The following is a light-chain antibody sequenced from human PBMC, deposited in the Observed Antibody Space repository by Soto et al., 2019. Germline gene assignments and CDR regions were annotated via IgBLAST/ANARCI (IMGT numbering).Light chain of an antibody. Sequence: EIVLTQSPATLSLSPGERATLSCRASQSVSSYLAWYQQKPGQAPRLLIYDASNSANGIPGSFGGCGSGKDVTPAISSLKPVDFEDYYCHQRSNWPIFGPRTKVDIK. V-gene: IGKV3-11*01. CDR2: DAS. CDR1: QSVSSY. J-gene: IGKJ3*01. CDR3: HQRSNWPI.